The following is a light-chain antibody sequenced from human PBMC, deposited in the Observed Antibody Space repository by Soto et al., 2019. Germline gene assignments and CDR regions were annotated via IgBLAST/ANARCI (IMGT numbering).Light chain of an antibody. V-gene: IGLV6-57*04. Sequence: NFMLTQPHSVSESPGKTVTISCTRSSGSIASFYVQWYQQRPGSAPTTVISEDHQRPSGVPDRFSGSIDSSSNSASLTISGLRTEDEADYYCQSYDISNPCVFGGGTKVTVL. CDR3: QSYDISNPCV. CDR1: SGSIASFY. CDR2: EDH. J-gene: IGLJ2*01.